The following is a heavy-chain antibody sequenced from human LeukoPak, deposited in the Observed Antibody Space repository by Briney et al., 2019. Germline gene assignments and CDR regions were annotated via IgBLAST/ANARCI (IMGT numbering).Heavy chain of an antibody. Sequence: GGSLRLSCAASGFIVSSYYMSWVRQAPGKGLEWGSVIYSGGSTYYADSVQGRFTISRDKSRNTVYLQINSLRVEDTAVYYCARVHIAESGPNPYFEYWGQGTLVTVSS. CDR2: IYSGGST. D-gene: IGHD6-19*01. J-gene: IGHJ4*02. CDR3: ARVHIAESGPNPYFEY. V-gene: IGHV3-53*01. CDR1: GFIVSSYY.